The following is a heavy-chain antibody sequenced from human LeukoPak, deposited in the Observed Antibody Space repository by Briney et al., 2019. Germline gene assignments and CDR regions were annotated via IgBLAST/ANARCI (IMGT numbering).Heavy chain of an antibody. CDR1: GGSISGYF. CDR3: ARYTTSTLPNWFDP. D-gene: IGHD2/OR15-2a*01. CDR2: IYYTGST. Sequence: SETLSLACTVSGGSISGYFWSWIRQPPGKGLEWIGHIYYTGSTSYNPSLTSRVTISLDTSKNQFSLRLSSVTAADTAIYYCARYTTSTLPNWFDPWGQGTLVTVSS. V-gene: IGHV4-59*08. J-gene: IGHJ5*02.